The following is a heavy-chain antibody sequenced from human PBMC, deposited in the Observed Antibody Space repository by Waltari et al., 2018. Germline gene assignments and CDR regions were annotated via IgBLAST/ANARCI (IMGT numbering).Heavy chain of an antibody. D-gene: IGHD3-10*01. CDR2: HYHSGST. CDR3: ARDPSGGYSPFDY. CDR1: GYSISSGYY. Sequence: QVQLQESGPGLVKPSETLSLTCAVSGYSISSGYYWGWIRQPPGKGLEWIGSHYHSGSTSYNPSLKSRVTISGDTSKNQFSLKLSSVTAADTAVYYCARDPSGGYSPFDYWGQGTLVTVSS. J-gene: IGHJ4*02. V-gene: IGHV4-38-2*02.